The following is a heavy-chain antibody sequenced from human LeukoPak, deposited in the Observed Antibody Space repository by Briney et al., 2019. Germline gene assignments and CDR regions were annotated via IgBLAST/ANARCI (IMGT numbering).Heavy chain of an antibody. D-gene: IGHD2/OR15-2a*01. CDR1: GFTFSVCW. CDR3: AKYSNLGY. CDR2: INQDGSEK. V-gene: IGHV3-7*01. J-gene: IGHJ4*02. Sequence: GGSLRLSCAASGFTFSVCWMSWVRQAPGKGLEWVANINQDGSEKYYVDSVKGRFTISRDNAKNSLYLRMNSLRAEDTAVYYCAKYSNLGYWGQGTLVTVSS.